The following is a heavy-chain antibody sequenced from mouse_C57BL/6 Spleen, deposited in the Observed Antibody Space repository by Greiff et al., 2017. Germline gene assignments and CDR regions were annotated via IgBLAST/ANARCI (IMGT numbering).Heavy chain of an antibody. J-gene: IGHJ4*01. V-gene: IGHV2-2*01. D-gene: IGHD2-4*01. CDR3: ARKDDYDVYYAMDY. Sequence: QVQLQQSGPGLVQPSQSLSITCTVSGFSFTSYGVHWVRQSPGKGLEWLGVIWSGGSTDNNAAFISRLSISKDNSKSQVFFKMNSLQADDTAIYYCARKDDYDVYYAMDYWGQGTSVTVSS. CDR1: GFSFTSYG. CDR2: IWSGGST.